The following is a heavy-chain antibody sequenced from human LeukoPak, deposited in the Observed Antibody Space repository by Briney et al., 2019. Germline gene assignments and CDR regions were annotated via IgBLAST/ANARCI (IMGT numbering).Heavy chain of an antibody. D-gene: IGHD3-22*01. V-gene: IGHV3-23*01. CDR3: AKHPGGYSYDHFDL. Sequence: GGSLRLSCAASGFTFSRYDMSWVRQAPGKGLEWVSAISGSGGSTYYADSVKGRFTISSDNYKNTLYLQMNSLRVEAAAAYYCAKHPGGYSYDHFDLGGQGTLLSV. CDR1: GFTFSRYD. J-gene: IGHJ4*02. CDR2: ISGSGGST.